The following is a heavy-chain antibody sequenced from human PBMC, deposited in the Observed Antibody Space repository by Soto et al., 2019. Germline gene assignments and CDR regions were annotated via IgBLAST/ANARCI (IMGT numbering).Heavy chain of an antibody. J-gene: IGHJ6*02. V-gene: IGHV4-59*01. CDR3: ARDAXRCSGGSCYGYYYGMDV. D-gene: IGHD2-15*01. CDR1: GGSISSYY. CDR2: IYYSGST. Sequence: SETLSLTCTDSGGSISSYYWSWVRQPPGKGLEWIGYIYYSGSTNYNPSLKSRVTISVDTSKNQFSLKLSSVTAADTAVYYCARDAXRCSGGSCYGYYYGMDVWGQGTTVTVSS.